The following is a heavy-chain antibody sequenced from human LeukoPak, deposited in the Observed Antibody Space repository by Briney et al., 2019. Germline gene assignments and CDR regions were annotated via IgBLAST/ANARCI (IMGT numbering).Heavy chain of an antibody. D-gene: IGHD3-22*01. V-gene: IGHV1-2*04. CDR3: ARGCSGYYYAGQFYY. CDR2: INPNCCGT. J-gene: IGHJ4*02. Sequence: ASVKVSCKASGFPLTGHYMHWERQAPGHGLEWTGWINPNCCGTYYEQKLQGWVTMTRDTYISTAYMELSRMRSDDTAVYYCARGCSGYYYAGQFYYWGQGTLVTVS. CDR1: GFPLTGHY.